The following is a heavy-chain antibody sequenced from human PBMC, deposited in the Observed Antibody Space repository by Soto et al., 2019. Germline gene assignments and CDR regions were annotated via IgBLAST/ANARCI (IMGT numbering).Heavy chain of an antibody. V-gene: IGHV3-7*05. J-gene: IGHJ4*02. CDR3: ARGGSAPGY. CDR2: IKQDGSEK. D-gene: IGHD3-10*01. CDR1: GFTFSSDL. Sequence: GGSLRLSCVVSGFTFSSDLMSWVRQAPGKGLEWVANIKQDGSEKNYEDSVRGRFTISRDNAKNSLYLQMNSLRAEDMAVYYCARGGSAPGYWGQGTLVTVSS.